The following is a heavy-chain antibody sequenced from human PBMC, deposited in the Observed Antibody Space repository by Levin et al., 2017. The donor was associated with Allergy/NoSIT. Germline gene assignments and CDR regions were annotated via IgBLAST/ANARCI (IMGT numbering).Heavy chain of an antibody. V-gene: IGHV3-23*01. CDR1: GFTFRSYA. D-gene: IGHD2-21*02. CDR2: ISGSGGST. CDR3: ARDLVVVTTFFGY. J-gene: IGHJ4*02. Sequence: LSLTCAASGFTFRSYAMSWVRQAPGKGLEWVSAISGSGGSTYYADSVKGRFTISRDNSKSTLYLQMNSLRVDDTAVYYCARDLVVVTTFFGYWGQGTLVTVSS.